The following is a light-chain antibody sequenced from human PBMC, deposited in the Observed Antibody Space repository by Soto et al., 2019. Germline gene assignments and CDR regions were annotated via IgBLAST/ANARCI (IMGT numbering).Light chain of an antibody. Sequence: DIQMTQSPSSLSASVGDRVTITCRASQGISNYLAWYQQKPGKVPKLLICAASTFQSGVPSRFSGSGSGTDFTLTITSLQTEDVAPYYDQEDNCAPFTFGGGTKVEIK. CDR1: QGISNY. V-gene: IGKV1-27*01. CDR2: AAS. CDR3: QEDNCAPFT. J-gene: IGKJ4*01.